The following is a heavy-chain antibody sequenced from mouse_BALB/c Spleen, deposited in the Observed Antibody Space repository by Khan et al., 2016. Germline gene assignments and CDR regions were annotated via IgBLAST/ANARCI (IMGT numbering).Heavy chain of an antibody. V-gene: IGHV1S29*02. CDR2: IYPYNGGT. Sequence: VRLQQSGPDLVKPGASVKISCKASGYTFTDYNMHWVKQSHGKSLEWIGNIYPYNGGTGYNQKLKNKATLTVDNYSSTASMELRSLTSEDSTVSGWARSSDWYFDVWGAGTTVTVSS. CDR3: ARSSDWYFDV. J-gene: IGHJ1*01. CDR1: GYTFTDYN.